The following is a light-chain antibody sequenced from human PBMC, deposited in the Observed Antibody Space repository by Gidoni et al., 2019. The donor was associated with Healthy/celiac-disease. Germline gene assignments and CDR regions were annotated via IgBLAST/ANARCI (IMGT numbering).Light chain of an antibody. CDR3: QKRSNWR. CDR1: QSVSSY. CDR2: AAS. J-gene: IGKJ1*01. Sequence: EIVLTQSPATLSLSPGERATLSCRASQSVSSYLAWYQQKPGQAPRLLIYAASNRATGIPARFSGSGSGTDFTLTISSLEPEDFAVYYCQKRSNWRFGQGTKVEIK. V-gene: IGKV3-11*01.